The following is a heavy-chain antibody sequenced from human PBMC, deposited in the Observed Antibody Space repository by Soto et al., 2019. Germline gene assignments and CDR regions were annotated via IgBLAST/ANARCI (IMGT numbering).Heavy chain of an antibody. D-gene: IGHD6-6*01. V-gene: IGHV1-69*06. Sequence: QVQVFQSGAEVKKPGSSVRVSCKVSGGTLNSQSITWVRQAPGQGLEWMGGIIPMFGTPTDAQKFRGRVTIPADTTPSPVYMELRSLSSQDTAVYYCATSLAARRKPYNWLDAWGQGTLVTVSS. CDR3: ATSLAARRKPYNWLDA. CDR2: IIPMFGTP. CDR1: GGTLNSQS. J-gene: IGHJ5*02.